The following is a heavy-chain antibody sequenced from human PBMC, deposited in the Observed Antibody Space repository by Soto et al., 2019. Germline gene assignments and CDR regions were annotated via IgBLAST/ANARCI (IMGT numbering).Heavy chain of an antibody. CDR2: INVDGTET. CDR3: ERDKEVLLTNYAMAV. Sequence: GGSLRLSCTAPRFTFGSYWMHWVRQAPGKGLVWVSDINVDGTETWYADSVKGRFTISRDNDKKTLYLHMTGLRVDDTGVYYCERDKEVLLTNYAMAVWGQGTTVTVSS. J-gene: IGHJ6*02. CDR1: RFTFGSYW. V-gene: IGHV3-74*01.